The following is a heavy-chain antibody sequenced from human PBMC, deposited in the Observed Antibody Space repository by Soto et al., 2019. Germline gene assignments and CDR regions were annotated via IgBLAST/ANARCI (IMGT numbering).Heavy chain of an antibody. J-gene: IGHJ4*02. D-gene: IGHD3-3*01. CDR3: ARGTNFGVVITPFDY. CDR2: IIPIFGTA. Sequence: QVQLVQSGAEVKKPGSSVKVSCKASGGTFSSYAVSWVRQAPGQGLEWMGGIIPIFGTANCAQKFQGRVTITADESTSTAYMELSSLRSEDTAVYYCARGTNFGVVITPFDYWGQGTLVTVSS. V-gene: IGHV1-69*01. CDR1: GGTFSSYA.